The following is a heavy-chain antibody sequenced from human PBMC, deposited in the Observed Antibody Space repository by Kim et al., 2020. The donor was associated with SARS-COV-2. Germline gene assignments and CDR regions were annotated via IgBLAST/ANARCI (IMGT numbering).Heavy chain of an antibody. V-gene: IGHV3-74*01. Sequence: SYADSVEGGFTISRDNAKNTLYLQMNSLRAEDPAVYYCARSLGGGSSYWGQGTLVTVSS. J-gene: IGHJ4*02. CDR3: ARSLGGGSSY. D-gene: IGHD3-16*01.